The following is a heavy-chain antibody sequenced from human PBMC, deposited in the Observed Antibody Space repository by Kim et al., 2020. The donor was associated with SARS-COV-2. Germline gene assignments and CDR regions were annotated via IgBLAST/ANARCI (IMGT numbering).Heavy chain of an antibody. CDR1: GFLFSNYY. Sequence: GGSLRLSCAASGFLFSNYYMTWVRQAPGKGLEWVANIKPDGSASTHADSVKGRFTISRDNSKNSLYLQMNSLRAEDTAVYFCASTHNLPTAGTYWGPGTLVTVSS. V-gene: IGHV3-7*03. D-gene: IGHD2-2*01. CDR2: IKPDGSAS. CDR3: ASTHNLPTAGTY. J-gene: IGHJ4*02.